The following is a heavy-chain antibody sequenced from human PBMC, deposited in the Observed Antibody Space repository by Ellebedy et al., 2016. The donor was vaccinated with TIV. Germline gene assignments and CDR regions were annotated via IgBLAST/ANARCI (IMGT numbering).Heavy chain of an antibody. J-gene: IGHJ5*01. V-gene: IGHV3-30*18. Sequence: GESLKISCAASGFTLSSYWMHWVRQAPGKGLEWVAIISYDGIIKFYADSVKGRFTISRDNSKNTLYLQMNSLRAEDTAVYYCAKDKRYSGYGSGGFDCWGQGTLVTVSS. CDR1: GFTLSSYW. D-gene: IGHD5-12*01. CDR3: AKDKRYSGYGSGGFDC. CDR2: ISYDGIIK.